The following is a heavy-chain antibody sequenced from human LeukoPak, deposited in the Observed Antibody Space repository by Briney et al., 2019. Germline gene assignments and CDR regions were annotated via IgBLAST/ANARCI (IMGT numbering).Heavy chain of an antibody. D-gene: IGHD3-10*01. CDR2: NSSSSTYI. J-gene: IGHJ4*02. CDR3: AKDPGYYGTFDY. CDR1: GFSFGSYN. Sequence: PGGSLRLSCAASGFSFGSYNMHWVRQAPAKGREWVSSNSSSSTYIFYTDSVKGRITISRDNAKNSLYLQMNVLRAEDTAVYYCAKDPGYYGTFDYWGQGTLVTVSS. V-gene: IGHV3-21*01.